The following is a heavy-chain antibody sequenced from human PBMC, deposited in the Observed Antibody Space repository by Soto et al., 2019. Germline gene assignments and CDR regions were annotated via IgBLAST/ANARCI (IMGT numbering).Heavy chain of an antibody. J-gene: IGHJ5*02. CDR2: IIPIFGTA. Sequence: QVQLVQSGAEVKKPGSSVKVSCKASGGTFSTYTNTWVRQAPGQGLEWMGGIIPIFGTANYPQKFQGRVTITADESTSTAYMEMSSLRSEDTAVYYCARSQDSSGYWNNCFDPWGQGTLVTVSS. V-gene: IGHV1-69*01. CDR3: ARSQDSSGYWNNCFDP. D-gene: IGHD3-22*01. CDR1: GGTFSTYT.